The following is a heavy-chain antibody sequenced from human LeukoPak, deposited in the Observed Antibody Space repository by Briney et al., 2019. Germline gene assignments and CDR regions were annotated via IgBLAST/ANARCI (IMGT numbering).Heavy chain of an antibody. CDR2: IRYDGSNK. V-gene: IGHV3-30*02. CDR3: AKPVVPAAMIPDAFDV. Sequence: GGSLRLSCAASGFTFSSYGMHWVRQAPGKGLEWVAFIRYDGSNKYYADSVKGRFTISRDNSKNTLYLQMNSLRAEDTAVYYCAKPVVPAAMIPDAFDVWGQGTMVTVSS. D-gene: IGHD2-2*01. J-gene: IGHJ3*01. CDR1: GFTFSSYG.